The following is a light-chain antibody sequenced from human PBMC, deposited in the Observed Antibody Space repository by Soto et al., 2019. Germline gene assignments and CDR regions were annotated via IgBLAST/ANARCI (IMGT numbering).Light chain of an antibody. CDR2: DNN. CDR3: GTLDSSLSAYV. J-gene: IGLJ1*01. Sequence: QSVLTQPPSVSAAPGQKVTISCCESSSNIGNNYVSWYQQLPGTAPKLLIYDNNKRPSGIPDRFSGSKSGTSATLGITGLQTWDEADYHCGTLDSSLSAYVFGTGTKLTVL. V-gene: IGLV1-51*01. CDR1: SSNIGNNY.